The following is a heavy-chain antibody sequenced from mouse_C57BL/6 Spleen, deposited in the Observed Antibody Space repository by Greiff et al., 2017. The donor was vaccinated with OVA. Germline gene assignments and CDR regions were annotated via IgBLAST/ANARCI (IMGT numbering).Heavy chain of an antibody. CDR3: TRDAGQLRLQFAY. CDR1: GYTFTDYE. D-gene: IGHD3-2*02. J-gene: IGHJ3*01. CDR2: IDPETGGT. V-gene: IGHV1-15*01. Sequence: SGAELVRPGASVTLSCKASGYTFTDYEMHWVKQTPVHGLEWIGAIDPETGGTAYNQKFKGKAILTADKSSSTAYMELRSLTSEDSAVYYCTRDAGQLRLQFAYWGQGTLVTVSA.